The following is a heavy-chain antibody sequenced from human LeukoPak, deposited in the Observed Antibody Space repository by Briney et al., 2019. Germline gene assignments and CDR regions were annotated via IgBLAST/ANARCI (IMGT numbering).Heavy chain of an antibody. CDR3: ARGWGAVAGRRWKYYFDY. D-gene: IGHD6-19*01. CDR2: ISSSSSYI. V-gene: IGHV3-21*01. CDR1: GFTFSSYS. J-gene: IGHJ4*02. Sequence: GGSLTLSCAASGFTFSSYSMNWVRQAPGKGLEWVSSISSSSSYIYYADSVKGRFTISRDNAKNSLYLQMNRLRAEDTAVYYCARGWGAVAGRRWKYYFDYWGQGTLVTVSS.